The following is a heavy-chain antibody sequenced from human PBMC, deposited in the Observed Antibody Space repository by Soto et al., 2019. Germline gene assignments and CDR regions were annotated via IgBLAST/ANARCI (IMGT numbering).Heavy chain of an antibody. V-gene: IGHV1-18*01. J-gene: IGHJ4*02. CDR3: AREGPYYDSSGYYYSAIDY. Sequence: ASVKVSCKASGYTFTSYGISWVRQAPGQGLEWMGWISAYNGNTNYAQKLQGRVTMTTDTSTSTAYMELRSLRSDDTAVYYCAREGPYYDSSGYYYSAIDYWGQGTMVTVYS. CDR1: GYTFTSYG. CDR2: ISAYNGNT. D-gene: IGHD3-22*01.